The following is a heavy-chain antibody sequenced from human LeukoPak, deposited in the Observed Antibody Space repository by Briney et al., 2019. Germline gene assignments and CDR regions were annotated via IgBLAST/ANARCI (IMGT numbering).Heavy chain of an antibody. CDR2: IWYDGSNK. CDR1: GFTFSSYG. J-gene: IGHJ1*01. D-gene: IGHD6-13*01. Sequence: GGSLRLSCAASGFTFSSYGMHWVRQAPGKGLEWVAVIWYDGSNKYYADSVKGRFTISRDNSKNTLYLQMNSLRAEDTAVYYCAAAAGQGYSQHWGQGTLVTVSS. CDR3: AAAAGQGYSQH. V-gene: IGHV3-33*01.